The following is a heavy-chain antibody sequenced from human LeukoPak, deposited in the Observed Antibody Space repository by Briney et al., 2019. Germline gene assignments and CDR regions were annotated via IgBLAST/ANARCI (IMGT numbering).Heavy chain of an antibody. Sequence: ASVKVSCKASGYTFTGYYMHWVRQAPGQGLEWMGWINPNSGGSNYAQKFQGRVTMTRDTSISTAYMELSRLRSDDTAVYYCARDSYRVGFGFGETMDYWGQGILVTVAS. CDR2: INPNSGGS. D-gene: IGHD3-10*01. CDR3: ARDSYRVGFGFGETMDY. V-gene: IGHV1-2*02. CDR1: GYTFTGYY. J-gene: IGHJ4*02.